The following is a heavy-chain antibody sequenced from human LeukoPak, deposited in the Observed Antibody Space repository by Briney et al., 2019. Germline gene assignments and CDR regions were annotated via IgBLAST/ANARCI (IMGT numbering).Heavy chain of an antibody. D-gene: IGHD2-8*01. CDR3: ARANPHCTNGVCYTNYYYYGMDV. Sequence: SVKVSRKASGGTFSSYAISWVRQAPGQGLEWMGGIIPIFGTANYAQKFQGRVTITADESTSTAYMELSSLRSEDTAVYYCARANPHCTNGVCYTNYYYYGMDVWGQGTTVTVSS. J-gene: IGHJ6*02. V-gene: IGHV1-69*13. CDR2: IIPIFGTA. CDR1: GGTFSSYA.